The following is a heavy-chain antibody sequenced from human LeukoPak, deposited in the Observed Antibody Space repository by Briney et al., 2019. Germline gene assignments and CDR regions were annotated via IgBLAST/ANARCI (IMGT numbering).Heavy chain of an antibody. CDR1: GFTFSSYA. CDR3: AKGGGYSRNAFDI. D-gene: IGHD2-15*01. Sequence: PWGSLRLSCAASGFTFSSYALSWVRQPPGKGLEWVSTISAPGGNTYYADSVTGRFTISRDSSKSTLYLQMNSLRAEDTAVYYCAKGGGYSRNAFDIWGQGTMVTVSS. V-gene: IGHV3-23*01. CDR2: ISAPGGNT. J-gene: IGHJ3*02.